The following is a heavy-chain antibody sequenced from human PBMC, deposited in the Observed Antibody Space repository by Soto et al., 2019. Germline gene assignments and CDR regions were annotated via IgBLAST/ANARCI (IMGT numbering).Heavy chain of an antibody. Sequence: EVQLVESGGGLVQPGGSLRLSCATSGFTCSAYWIHWVLQAPGKGLVWVSRINGDGSRSDYADSVKGRFTIYRDNAENTVYLQMNSLSAEDTDVYCCARGIRGKYGMDVWGHGTTITVSS. V-gene: IGHV3-74*01. CDR2: INGDGSRS. CDR1: GFTCSAYW. D-gene: IGHD3-10*01. J-gene: IGHJ6*02. CDR3: ARGIRGKYGMDV.